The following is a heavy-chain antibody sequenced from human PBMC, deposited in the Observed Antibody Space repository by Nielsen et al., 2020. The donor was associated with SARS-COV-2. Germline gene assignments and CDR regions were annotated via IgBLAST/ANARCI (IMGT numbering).Heavy chain of an antibody. CDR1: GFTFSGSS. D-gene: IGHD3-22*01. CDR2: IRSKANNYAT. J-gene: IGHJ4*02. V-gene: IGHV3-73*01. CDR3: TTDTSSHPHAY. Sequence: GESLKISCAASGFTFSGSSIHWVRQASGKGLEWVGRIRSKANNYATVYGASVKGRFTFSRDDSENTAYLQMNSLKTEDTAIYYCTTDTSSHPHAYWGQGTLVTVSS.